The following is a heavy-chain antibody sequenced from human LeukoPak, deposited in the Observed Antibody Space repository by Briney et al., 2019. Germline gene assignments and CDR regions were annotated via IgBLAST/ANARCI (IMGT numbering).Heavy chain of an antibody. V-gene: IGHV3-48*01. D-gene: IGHD1/OR15-1a*01. CDR2: ISRSSSTI. J-gene: IGHJ4*02. CDR1: GFTFSSHS. Sequence: PGGSLRLSCAASGFTFSSHSMNWVRQAPGKGLEWVSYISRSSSTIYYADSVKGRFTISRDNAKNSLYLQMNSLRAADTAVYYCAKGTTADFDYWGQGTLVTVSS. CDR3: AKGTTADFDY.